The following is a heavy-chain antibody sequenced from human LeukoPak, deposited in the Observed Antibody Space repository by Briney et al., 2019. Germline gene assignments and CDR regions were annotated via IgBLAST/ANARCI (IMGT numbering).Heavy chain of an antibody. CDR3: ARGNDYYDSSGYWWKLDY. D-gene: IGHD3-22*01. J-gene: IGHJ4*02. V-gene: IGHV4-4*07. CDR1: GGSISSYY. CDR2: IYTSGST. Sequence: SETLSLTCTVSGGSISSYYLSWIRQPAGKGLEWIARIYTSGSTNYNPSLKSRVTMSVDTSKNQFSLKLSSVTAADTAVYYCARGNDYYDSSGYWWKLDYWGQGTLVTVSS.